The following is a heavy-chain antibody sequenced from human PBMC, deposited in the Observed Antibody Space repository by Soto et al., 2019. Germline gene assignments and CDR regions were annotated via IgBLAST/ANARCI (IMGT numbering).Heavy chain of an antibody. CDR3: ARVGTTVTTFTYYYYYMDV. CDR1: GFTFSSYS. V-gene: IGHV3-21*01. Sequence: PGGSLRLSCAASGFTFSSYSMNWVRQAPGKGLEWVSSISSSSSYIYYADSVKGRFTISRDNAKNSLYLQMNSLRAEDTAVYYCARVGTTVTTFTYYYYYMDVWGKGTTVTVSS. J-gene: IGHJ6*03. D-gene: IGHD4-17*01. CDR2: ISSSSSYI.